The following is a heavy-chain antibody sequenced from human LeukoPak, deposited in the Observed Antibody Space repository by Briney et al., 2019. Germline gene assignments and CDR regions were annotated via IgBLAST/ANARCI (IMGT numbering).Heavy chain of an antibody. J-gene: IGHJ4*02. CDR2: MNPNSGNT. D-gene: IGHD5-18*01. CDR3: ARGRGRARGYSYGN. CDR1: GYTFTSYD. V-gene: IGHV1-8*01. Sequence: GASVKVSCKASGYTFTSYDINWVRQATGQELEWMGWMNPNSGNTGYAQKFQGRVTMTRNTSISTAYMELSSLRSEDTAVYYCARGRGRARGYSYGNWGQGTLVTVSS.